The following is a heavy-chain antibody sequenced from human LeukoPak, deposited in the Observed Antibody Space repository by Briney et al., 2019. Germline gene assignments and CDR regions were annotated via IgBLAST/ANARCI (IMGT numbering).Heavy chain of an antibody. Sequence: SETLSLTCTVSGGSISSSSYYWGWIRQPPGKGLEWIVVIYYSGSTYYNPSLKSRVTISVDASKNQFSLKVSSVTAADTAVYYCARVDSKGYSYGFYYYYYMDVWGKGTTVTVSS. J-gene: IGHJ6*03. CDR1: GGSISSSSYY. CDR3: ARVDSKGYSYGFYYYYYMDV. V-gene: IGHV4-39*01. D-gene: IGHD5-18*01. CDR2: IYYSGST.